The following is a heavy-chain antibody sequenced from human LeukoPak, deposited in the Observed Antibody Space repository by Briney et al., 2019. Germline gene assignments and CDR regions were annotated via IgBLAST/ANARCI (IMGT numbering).Heavy chain of an antibody. CDR2: MYYNRST. J-gene: IGHJ3*02. Sequence: SETLSLTCTVSGGSISSYYWSWIRQPPGKGLEWIGYMYYNRSTNYNPSLKSRVTISVDTSKNQFSLELSSVTAADTAVYYCARGGGYFLIDAFDIWGLGTMVTVSS. CDR3: ARGGGYFLIDAFDI. CDR1: GGSISSYY. V-gene: IGHV4-59*01. D-gene: IGHD3-22*01.